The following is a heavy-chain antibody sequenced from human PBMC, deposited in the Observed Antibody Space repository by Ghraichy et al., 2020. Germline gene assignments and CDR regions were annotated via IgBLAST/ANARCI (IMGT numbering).Heavy chain of an antibody. V-gene: IGHV4-38-2*01. CDR2: ILHSGVT. D-gene: IGHD3-10*01. CDR3: VRGGSGSFFVY. J-gene: IGHJ4*02. CDR1: GYSISSGYY. Sequence: SETLSFTCAVSGYSISSGYYWGWIRQPPGKGLEWIASILHSGVTYNNPPLKSRVTMSVDTSKNQISLKLSSVTAADTAVYYCVRGGSGSFFVYWGQGTLVTVSS.